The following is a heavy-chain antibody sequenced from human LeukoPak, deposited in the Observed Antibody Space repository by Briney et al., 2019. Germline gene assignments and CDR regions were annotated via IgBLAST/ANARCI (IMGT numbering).Heavy chain of an antibody. J-gene: IGHJ4*02. Sequence: YPSETLSLTCTVTGYTISSGYYWGWIRQPPGKGLEWIGSIYYSGSTYYNPSLKSRVTTSVDTSKIQFSLKLSSVTAADTAVYYCARDYQGGYGDKTVDYWGQGTLVTVSS. CDR1: GYTISSGYY. CDR2: IYYSGST. CDR3: ARDYQGGYGDKTVDY. V-gene: IGHV4-38-2*02. D-gene: IGHD5-18*01.